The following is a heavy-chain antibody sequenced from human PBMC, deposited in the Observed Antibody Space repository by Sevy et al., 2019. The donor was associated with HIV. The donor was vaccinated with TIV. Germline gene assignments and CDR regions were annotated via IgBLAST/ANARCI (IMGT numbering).Heavy chain of an antibody. V-gene: IGHV3-30*02. CDR3: AKDLCSSTSCYVYYYYYGMDV. CDR1: GFTFSSYG. Sequence: GGSLRLSCAASGFTFSSYGMHWVRQAPGKGLEWVAFIRYDGSNKYYGDSVKGRFTISRDNSKKTLYLQMNSLGAEDTAGYYFAKDLCSSTSCYVYYYYYGMDVWGQGTTVTVSS. J-gene: IGHJ6*02. CDR2: IRYDGSNK. D-gene: IGHD2-2*01.